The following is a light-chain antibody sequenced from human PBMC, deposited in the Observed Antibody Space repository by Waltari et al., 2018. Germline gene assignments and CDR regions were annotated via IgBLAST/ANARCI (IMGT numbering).Light chain of an antibody. CDR2: DTN. V-gene: IGLV3-19*01. CDR1: SLRSYY. CDR3: HSRDASGVAGS. J-gene: IGLJ2*01. Sequence: SSELTQDPAVSVAMGQTVRITVQGDSLRSYYASWYQQRPGQAPLLVMYDTNNRPSGGPDRFSGSSSHNTASLTITGAQAEDEASYYCHSRDASGVAGSFGGGTKLTVL.